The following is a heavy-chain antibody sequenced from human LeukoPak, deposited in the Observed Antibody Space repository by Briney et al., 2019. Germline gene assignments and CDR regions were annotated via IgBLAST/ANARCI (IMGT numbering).Heavy chain of an antibody. V-gene: IGHV7-4-1*02. Sequence: ASVTVSCKASGYTFTSYAMNWVRQAPGQGLEWMGWINTNTGNPTYAQGFTGRFVFSLDTSVSTAYLQISSLKAEDTAVYYCARGRLLWFGELDAFDIWGQGTMVTVSS. J-gene: IGHJ3*02. D-gene: IGHD3-10*01. CDR3: ARGRLLWFGELDAFDI. CDR1: GYTFTSYA. CDR2: INTNTGNP.